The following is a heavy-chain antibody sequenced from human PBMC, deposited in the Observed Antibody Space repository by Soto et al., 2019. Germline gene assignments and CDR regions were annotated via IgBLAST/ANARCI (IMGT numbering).Heavy chain of an antibody. CDR2: INEDGTKI. J-gene: IGHJ4*02. Sequence: GGSLRLSCAASGFTFSAYWMTWVRQTPGKGLEWVANINEDGTKIYYVDSVKGRFTISRDNAQRSVYLQMLSLRVEDTAVYYCAVRYRAYWGQGTLVTVSS. CDR1: GFTFSAYW. D-gene: IGHD5-12*01. CDR3: AVRYRAY. V-gene: IGHV3-7*01.